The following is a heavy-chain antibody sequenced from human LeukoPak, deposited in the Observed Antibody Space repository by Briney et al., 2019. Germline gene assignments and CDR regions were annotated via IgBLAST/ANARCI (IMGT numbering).Heavy chain of an antibody. V-gene: IGHV4-59*01. CDR1: GGSISSYY. CDR2: IYYSGST. D-gene: IGHD6-19*01. CDR3: ARALGDHSSGWYSFDY. Sequence: PSETLSLTCTVSGGSISSYYWSWIRQPPGKGLEWIGYIYYSGSTNYNPSLKSRVTISVDTSKNQFSLKLSSVTAADTAVYYCARALGDHSSGWYSFDYWGQGTLVTVSS. J-gene: IGHJ4*02.